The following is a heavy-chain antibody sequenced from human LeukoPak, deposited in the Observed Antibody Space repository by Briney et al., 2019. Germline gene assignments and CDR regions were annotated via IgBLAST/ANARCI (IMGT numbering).Heavy chain of an antibody. CDR1: GFTFDNYA. J-gene: IGHJ4*02. CDR3: ARRGPMSQQYYFES. CDR2: ISWNSAAR. V-gene: IGHV3-9*01. D-gene: IGHD3-16*01. Sequence: GGSLRLSCAASGFTFDNYAMYWVRQAPGKGLEWVAGISWNSAARVYADSVKGRFTISRDNAKNSLYLQMNSLRIEDTAFYYCARRGPMSQQYYFESWGQGTLVTVSS.